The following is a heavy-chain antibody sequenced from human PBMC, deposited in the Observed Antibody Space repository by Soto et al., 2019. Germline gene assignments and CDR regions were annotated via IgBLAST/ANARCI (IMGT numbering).Heavy chain of an antibody. D-gene: IGHD3-3*01. J-gene: IGHJ4*02. V-gene: IGHV3-48*03. CDR3: ARVGAPNGFWSGYFDY. Sequence: GGALRLSCADSGFTFSSYEMNWVRQARGKGLEWVSYISSSGSTIYYADSVKGRFTISRDNAKNSLYLQMNSLRAEDTAVYYCARVGAPNGFWSGYFDYWGQGTLVTVSS. CDR2: ISSSGSTI. CDR1: GFTFSSYE.